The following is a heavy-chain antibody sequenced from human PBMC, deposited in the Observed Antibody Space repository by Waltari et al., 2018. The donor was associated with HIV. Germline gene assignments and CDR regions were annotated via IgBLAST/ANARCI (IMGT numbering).Heavy chain of an antibody. CDR3: ARDKAPYSSSSAVDY. V-gene: IGHV3-33*01. D-gene: IGHD6-19*01. Sequence: VQLMESGGGVVQPGKSLRLSCATSGFTFGSYGIHWVRQAPGKGREGVAVINYDGSNKFYAESVKGRFLISRDNSKNTLFLQMNSLRDEDTGLYYCARDKAPYSSSSAVDYWGQGTLVTVS. CDR1: GFTFGSYG. J-gene: IGHJ4*02. CDR2: INYDGSNK.